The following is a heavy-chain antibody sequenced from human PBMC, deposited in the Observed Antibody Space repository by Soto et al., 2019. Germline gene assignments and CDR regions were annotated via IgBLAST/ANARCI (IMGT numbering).Heavy chain of an antibody. CDR2: ISSSSSYI. V-gene: IGHV3-21*01. D-gene: IGHD6-6*01. CDR3: ARSLVRNGIAARLVFDY. J-gene: IGHJ4*02. Sequence: PGGSLRLSCAASGFTFSSYSMNWVRQAPGKGLEWVSSISSSSSYIYYADSVKGRFTISRDNAKNSLYLQMNSLRAEDTAVYYCARSLVRNGIAARLVFDYWAQGTLVTVSS. CDR1: GFTFSSYS.